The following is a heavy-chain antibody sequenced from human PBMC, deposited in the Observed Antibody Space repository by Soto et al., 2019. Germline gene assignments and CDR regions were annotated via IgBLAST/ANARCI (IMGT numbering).Heavy chain of an antibody. CDR3: AKSVDTAMAAPYYGMDV. Sequence: GGSLRLSCAASGFTFSSYAMSWVRQAPGKGLEWVSAISGSGGSTYYADSVKGRFTISRDNSKKTLYLQMNSLRAEDTAVYYCAKSVDTAMAAPYYGMDVWGQGTTVTVFS. CDR2: ISGSGGST. J-gene: IGHJ6*02. D-gene: IGHD5-18*01. V-gene: IGHV3-23*01. CDR1: GFTFSSYA.